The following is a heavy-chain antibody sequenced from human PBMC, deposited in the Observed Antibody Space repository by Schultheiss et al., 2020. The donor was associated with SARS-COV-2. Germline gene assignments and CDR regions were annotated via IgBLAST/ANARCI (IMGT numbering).Heavy chain of an antibody. V-gene: IGHV3-13*01. Sequence: GGSLRLSCAASGFTFSSYDMHWVRQATGKGLEWVSAIGTAGDTYYPGSVKGRFTISRENAKNSLYLQMNSLRAEDTAVYYCAREGIAVAGLDYLGQGTLVTVSS. CDR3: AREGIAVAGLDY. D-gene: IGHD6-19*01. CDR2: IGTAGDT. J-gene: IGHJ4*02. CDR1: GFTFSSYD.